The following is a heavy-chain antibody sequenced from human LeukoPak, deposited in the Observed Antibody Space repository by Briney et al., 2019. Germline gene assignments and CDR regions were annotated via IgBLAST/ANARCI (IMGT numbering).Heavy chain of an antibody. CDR3: ERDLISDYYDSSGYYGPFDY. CDR1: GFTFSSYS. CDR2: ISSSSSYI. Sequence: PGGSLRLSCAASGFTFSSYSMNWVRQAPGKGLEWVSSISSSSSYIYYADSVEGRFTISRDNAKNSLYLQMNSLRAEDTAMYYCERDLISDYYDSSGYYGPFDYWGQGTLVTVSS. D-gene: IGHD3-22*01. J-gene: IGHJ4*02. V-gene: IGHV3-21*01.